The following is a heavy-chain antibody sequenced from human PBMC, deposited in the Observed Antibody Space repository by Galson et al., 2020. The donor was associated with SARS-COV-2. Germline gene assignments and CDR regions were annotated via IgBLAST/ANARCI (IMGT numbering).Heavy chain of an antibody. D-gene: IGHD4-17*01. J-gene: IGHJ4*02. Sequence: ASVKVSCKASGYTFSGHYMHWVRQAPGQGLEWMGWINPNTGNPTYAQGFTGRFVFPLDTSVSTAYLQLSSLKAEDTAVYYCPRDPLSGYGGNEPGGFDYWGQGTLVTVSS. V-gene: IGHV7-4-1*02. CDR3: PRDPLSGYGGNEPGGFDY. CDR2: INPNTGNP. CDR1: GYTFSGHY.